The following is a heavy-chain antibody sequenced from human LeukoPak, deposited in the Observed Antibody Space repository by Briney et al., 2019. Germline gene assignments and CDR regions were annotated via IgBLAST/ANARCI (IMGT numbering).Heavy chain of an antibody. CDR1: GFTFDDYA. J-gene: IGHJ4*02. Sequence: GGSLRLSCAASGFTFDDYAMHWVGQAQGKGREWVSLISWDAGSKSYADSVKGRFTISRDNSKNSLYLQMNSLRGEDTALYYCAKGGGYDSYSLGWPVDYWGQGTLVTVSS. CDR2: ISWDAGSK. D-gene: IGHD5-12*01. V-gene: IGHV3-43D*04. CDR3: AKGGGYDSYSLGWPVDY.